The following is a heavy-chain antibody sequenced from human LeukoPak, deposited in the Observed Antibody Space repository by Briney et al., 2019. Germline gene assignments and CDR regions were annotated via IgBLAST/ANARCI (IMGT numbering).Heavy chain of an antibody. CDR1: GGSISTYY. V-gene: IGHV4-4*07. Sequence: SETLSPTCTVSGGSISTYYWSWIRQPAGKGLEWIGCVYPSGRTSYNPSLENRVTMSVDTSKKQFSLKLRSVTAADTAVYYCASGGRISAANWFDPWGQGTLVTVSS. D-gene: IGHD6-13*01. J-gene: IGHJ5*02. CDR3: ASGGRISAANWFDP. CDR2: VYPSGRT.